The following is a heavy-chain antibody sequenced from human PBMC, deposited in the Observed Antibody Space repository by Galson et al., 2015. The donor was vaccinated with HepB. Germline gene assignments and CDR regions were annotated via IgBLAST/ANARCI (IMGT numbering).Heavy chain of an antibody. D-gene: IGHD3-9*01. CDR3: ARSGGPLEGYLDATY. V-gene: IGHV3-30-3*01. CDR2: ISYDGSNK. Sequence: SLRLSCAASGFTFSSYAMHWVRQAPGKGLEWVAVISYDGSNKYYADSVKGRFTISRDNSKNTLYLQMNSLRAEDTAVYYCARSGGPLEGYLDATYWGQGTLVTVSS. CDR1: GFTFSSYA. J-gene: IGHJ4*02.